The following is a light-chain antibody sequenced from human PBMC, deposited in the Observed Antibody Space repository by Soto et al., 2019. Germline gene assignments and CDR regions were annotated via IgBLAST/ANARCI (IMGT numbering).Light chain of an antibody. CDR2: DVS. J-gene: IGLJ1*01. Sequence: QSALTQPRSVSRSPGQSVTFSCTGTSSDVGGYNYVSWYQQHPGKAPKLMIYDVSKRPSGVPDRFSDSKSGNTASLTISGLQDEDEADYYCCSYAGSYIPYVFGTGTKLTVL. CDR1: SSDVGGYNY. V-gene: IGLV2-11*01. CDR3: CSYAGSYIPYV.